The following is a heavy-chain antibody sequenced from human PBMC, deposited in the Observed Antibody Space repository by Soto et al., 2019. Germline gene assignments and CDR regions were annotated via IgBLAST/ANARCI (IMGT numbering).Heavy chain of an antibody. D-gene: IGHD3-9*01. Sequence: ASVKVSCKASGYTFTSYAMHWVRQAPGQRLEWMGWINAGNGNTKYSQKFQGRVTITRDTSASTAYMELSSLRSEDTAVYYCSTVHYDILTGERTLYGMDVWGQGTTVTVSS. CDR2: INAGNGNT. V-gene: IGHV1-3*01. CDR3: STVHYDILTGERTLYGMDV. CDR1: GYTFTSYA. J-gene: IGHJ6*02.